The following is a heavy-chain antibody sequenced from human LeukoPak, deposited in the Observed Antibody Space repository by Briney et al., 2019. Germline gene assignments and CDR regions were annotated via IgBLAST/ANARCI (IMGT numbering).Heavy chain of an antibody. V-gene: IGHV3-23*01. CDR1: GFTFSSYA. J-gene: IGHJ4*02. CDR2: ISGSGGST. CDR3: AKVRSTYHTNDY. Sequence: TGGSLRLSCAASGFTFSSYAMSWVRQAPGKGLEWVSGISGSGGSTYYADSVKGRLTISRDNSKSTLYLQMNSLRAEDMAVYYCAKVRSTYHTNDYWGQGTLVTVSS. D-gene: IGHD2/OR15-2a*01.